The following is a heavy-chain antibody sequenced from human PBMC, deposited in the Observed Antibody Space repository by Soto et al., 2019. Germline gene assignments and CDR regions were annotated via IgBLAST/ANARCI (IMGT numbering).Heavy chain of an antibody. CDR1: GFTFDDYA. Sequence: GGSLRLSCAASGFTFDDYAMHWVRQAPGKGLEWVSGISWNSGSIGYADSVKGRFTISRDNAKNSLYLQMNSLRAEDTALYYCAKGHEGRLGISDYWGQGTLVTVSS. CDR3: AKGHEGRLGISDY. V-gene: IGHV3-9*01. D-gene: IGHD7-27*01. CDR2: ISWNSGSI. J-gene: IGHJ4*02.